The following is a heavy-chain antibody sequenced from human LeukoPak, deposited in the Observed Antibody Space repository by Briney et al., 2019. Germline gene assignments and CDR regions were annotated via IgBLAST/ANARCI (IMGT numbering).Heavy chain of an antibody. Sequence: PSETLSLTCNVSGGSISSYYWSWIRQPPGKGLEWIGYIYYSGSTNYNPSLKSRVTISVDTSKNQFSLKLSSVTAADTAVYYCARDEVLRDWDYYDSSGPLLGAFDIWGQGTMVTVSS. CDR2: IYYSGST. J-gene: IGHJ3*02. CDR3: ARDEVLRDWDYYDSSGPLLGAFDI. CDR1: GGSISSYY. D-gene: IGHD3-22*01. V-gene: IGHV4-59*01.